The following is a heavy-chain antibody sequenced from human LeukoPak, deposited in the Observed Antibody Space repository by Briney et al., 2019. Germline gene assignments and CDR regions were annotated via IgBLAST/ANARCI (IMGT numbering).Heavy chain of an antibody. CDR2: IYHSGST. CDR1: GGSISSSNW. J-gene: IGHJ4*02. V-gene: IGHV4-4*02. CDR3: ARDLEDSSGYYLRLFDY. D-gene: IGHD3-22*01. Sequence: GTLSLTCAVSGGSISSSNWWSWVRQPPGKGLEWIGEIYHSGSTNYNPSLKSRVTISVDKSKNQFSLKLSSVTAADTAVYYCARDLEDSSGYYLRLFDYWGQGTLVTVSS.